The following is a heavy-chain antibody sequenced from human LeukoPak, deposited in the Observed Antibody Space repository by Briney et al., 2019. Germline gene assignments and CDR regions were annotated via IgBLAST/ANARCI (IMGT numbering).Heavy chain of an antibody. CDR3: AKGIPFDF. CDR2: VHHSGTT. J-gene: IGHJ4*02. Sequence: PSETLSLTCSVSFPVTNGFHWAWIRQPPGKGLEFMGYVHHSGTTYYNPSLNSRATISVGASKYRFSLRLTSVTAADTAVYFCAKGIPFDFWGQGRLVTVSS. CDR1: FPVTNGFH. D-gene: IGHD2-2*02. V-gene: IGHV4-38-2*02.